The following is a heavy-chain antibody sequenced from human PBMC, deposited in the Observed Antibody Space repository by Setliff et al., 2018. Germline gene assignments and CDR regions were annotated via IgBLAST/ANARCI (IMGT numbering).Heavy chain of an antibody. CDR3: ARQGTAIRWFDP. CDR1: GASISSHY. Sequence: SSETLSLTCTVSGASISSHYWSWIRQPPGKGLEWIGSMYYTGSTSYNPSLKSRVTISVDTSKKQFSLRPNSVTAADTAVYYCARQGTAIRWFDPWGQGTLVTVLL. J-gene: IGHJ5*02. V-gene: IGHV4-59*11. D-gene: IGHD3-10*01. CDR2: MYYTGST.